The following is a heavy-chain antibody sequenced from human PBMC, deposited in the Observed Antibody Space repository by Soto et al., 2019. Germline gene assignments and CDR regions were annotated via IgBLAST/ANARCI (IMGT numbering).Heavy chain of an antibody. Sequence: SVKVSCKVSGYTLTELSMHWVRQAPGKGLEWMGGFDPEDGETIYAQKFQGRVTMTEDTSTDTAYMELSSLRSEDTAVYYCATSGYSGYDPVGHFDYWGQGTLVTVSS. CDR2: FDPEDGET. CDR1: GYTLTELS. D-gene: IGHD5-12*01. J-gene: IGHJ4*02. CDR3: ATSGYSGYDPVGHFDY. V-gene: IGHV1-24*01.